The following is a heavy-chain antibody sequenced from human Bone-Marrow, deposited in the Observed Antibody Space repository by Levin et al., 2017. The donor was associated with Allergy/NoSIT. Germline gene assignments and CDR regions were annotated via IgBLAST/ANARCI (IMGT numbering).Heavy chain of an antibody. CDR1: GFTFSSYA. V-gene: IGHV3-23*01. CDR3: AKDGYCSGGSCHIGDDGAFDI. J-gene: IGHJ3*02. D-gene: IGHD2-15*01. Sequence: GGSLRLSCAASGFTFSSYAMSWVRQAPGKGLEWVSAISGSGGSTYYADSVKGRFTISRDNSKNTLYLQMNSLRAEDTAVYYCAKDGYCSGGSCHIGDDGAFDIWGQGTMVTVSS. CDR2: ISGSGGST.